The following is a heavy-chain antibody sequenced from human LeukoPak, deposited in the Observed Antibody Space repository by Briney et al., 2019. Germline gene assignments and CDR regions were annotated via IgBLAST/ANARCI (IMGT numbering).Heavy chain of an antibody. J-gene: IGHJ4*02. Sequence: SETLSLTCNVSGGSISSTSYYWDWIRQPPGKGLEWIGSSYYSGSTYYNPSLKSQVTISVDTSKNQFSLRLSSVTAADTAVYYCARSNWNDPFDYWGQGTLVTVSS. D-gene: IGHD1-20*01. V-gene: IGHV4-39*01. CDR1: GGSISSTSYY. CDR2: SYYSGST. CDR3: ARSNWNDPFDY.